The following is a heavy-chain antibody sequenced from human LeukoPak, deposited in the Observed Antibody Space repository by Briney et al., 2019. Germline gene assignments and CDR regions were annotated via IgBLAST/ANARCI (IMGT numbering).Heavy chain of an antibody. Sequence: SETLSLTCAVYGGSFSGYYWTWIRQPPGKGLEWIGEINHSGSTNYNPSLKSRVTISVDTSKNQFSLNLNSVTAAATAVYYCARSGWYSFDYWGQGTLVTVSS. V-gene: IGHV4-34*01. J-gene: IGHJ4*02. D-gene: IGHD6-19*01. CDR1: GGSFSGYY. CDR2: INHSGST. CDR3: ARSGWYSFDY.